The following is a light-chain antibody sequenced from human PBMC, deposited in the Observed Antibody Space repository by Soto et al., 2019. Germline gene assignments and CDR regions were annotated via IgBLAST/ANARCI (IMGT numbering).Light chain of an antibody. CDR2: DAS. CDR1: QDINNY. Sequence: EIVLTQSPVTLSLSPGERATLSCRASQDINNYLAWYQQKRGQAPRLLFYDASKRAIGIPARFSGSGSGTDFTLTISSLEPEDFAVYYCQQYNNWPPVTFGQGTKVDIK. V-gene: IGKV3-11*01. CDR3: QQYNNWPPVT. J-gene: IGKJ1*01.